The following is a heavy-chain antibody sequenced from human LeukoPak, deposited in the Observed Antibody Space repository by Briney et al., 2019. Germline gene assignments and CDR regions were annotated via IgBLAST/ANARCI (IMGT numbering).Heavy chain of an antibody. CDR1: GFTFSSYE. D-gene: IGHD6-19*01. J-gene: IGHJ4*02. CDR2: ISSSGRSI. Sequence: GGSLRLSCAASGFTFSSYEMNWVRQAPGKGLEWVSYISSSGRSINYADSVRGRFTISRDNGKNSLYLQMNSLRAEDTAVYYCARSLLGQWLVRRSIDYWGQGTLVTVSS. CDR3: ARSLLGQWLVRRSIDY. V-gene: IGHV3-48*03.